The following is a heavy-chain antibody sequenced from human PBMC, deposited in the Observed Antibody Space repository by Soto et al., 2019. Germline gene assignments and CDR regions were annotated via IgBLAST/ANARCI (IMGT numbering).Heavy chain of an antibody. CDR2: INPITGGT. CDR3: ARNYYDSSDRDYLDY. Sequence: GASVKVSCKASGYTFTSYYIHWVRQAPGQGLEWMGWINPITGGTNYAQKFQGRVTMTRDTSITTAYMELSRLRSDDTAVYYCARNYYDSSDRDYLDYWGQGTPVTVSS. D-gene: IGHD3-22*01. CDR1: GYTFTSYY. V-gene: IGHV1-2*02. J-gene: IGHJ4*02.